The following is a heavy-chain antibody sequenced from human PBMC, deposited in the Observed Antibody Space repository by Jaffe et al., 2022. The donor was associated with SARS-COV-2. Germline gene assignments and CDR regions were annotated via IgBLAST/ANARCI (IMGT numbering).Heavy chain of an antibody. D-gene: IGHD3-22*01. CDR3: ARELDYYDSSSAGNCAFDI. CDR1: GYTFTSYY. V-gene: IGHV1-46*01. J-gene: IGHJ3*02. Sequence: QVQLVQSGAEVKKPGASVKVSCKASGYTFTSYYMHWVRQAPGQGLEWMGIINPSGGSTSYAQKFQGRVTMTRDTSTSTVYMELSSLRSEDTAVYYCARELDYYDSSSAGNCAFDIWGQGTMVTVSS. CDR2: INPSGGST.